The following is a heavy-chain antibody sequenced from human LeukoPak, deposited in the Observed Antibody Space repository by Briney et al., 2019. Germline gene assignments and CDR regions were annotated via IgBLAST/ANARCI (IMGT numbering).Heavy chain of an antibody. Sequence: SVKVSCKASGGTFSSYAISWVRQAPGQGLEWMGRIIPILGIANYAQKFQGRVTITADKSTSTAYMELSSLRSEDTAVYYCARCDSSGYYVYYFDYWGQGTLVTVSS. CDR3: ARCDSSGYYVYYFDY. J-gene: IGHJ4*02. CDR2: IIPILGIA. CDR1: GGTFSSYA. D-gene: IGHD3-22*01. V-gene: IGHV1-69*04.